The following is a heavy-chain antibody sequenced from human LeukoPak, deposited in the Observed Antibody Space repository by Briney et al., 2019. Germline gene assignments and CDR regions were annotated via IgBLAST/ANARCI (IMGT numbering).Heavy chain of an antibody. CDR3: SRANSTSSPFDY. Sequence: ASVKVSCKATGYVFTSHYIHWMRQAPGHGLEWMGMINPSGGSTSYAQKFQGRVTMTRDTSTSTVYLELSSLRSEDTAVYYCSRANSTSSPFDYWGQGTLVTVSS. CDR1: GYVFTSHY. CDR2: INPSGGST. D-gene: IGHD6-6*01. J-gene: IGHJ4*02. V-gene: IGHV1-46*01.